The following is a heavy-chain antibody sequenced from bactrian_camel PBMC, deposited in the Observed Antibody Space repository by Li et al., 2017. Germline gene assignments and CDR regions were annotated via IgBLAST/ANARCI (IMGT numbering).Heavy chain of an antibody. Sequence: VQLVESGGGSVQAGGSLRLSCAASGYINYMGWFRQAPGKEREGVAAIATRGGSTSYADSVKGRFTIASDNAKNTVHLQMNSLKLKDTAVYYCSAARTLTDWARSRGVWGQGTQVTVS. V-gene: IGHV3S53*01. CDR3: SAARTLTDWARSRGV. CDR2: IATRGGST. J-gene: IGHJ4*01. CDR1: GYINY. D-gene: IGHD5*01.